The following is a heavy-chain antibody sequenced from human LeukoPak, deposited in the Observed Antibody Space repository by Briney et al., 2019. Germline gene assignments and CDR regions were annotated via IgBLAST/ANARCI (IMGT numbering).Heavy chain of an antibody. Sequence: GGCLRLSCAASGFIFSDYYMSWIRQAPGKGLEWLSYISSSSIYTSYADSVKGRFTISRDNAKNSLYLQLNSLRAEDTAVYYCARGSPPDYWGQGTLVTVSS. D-gene: IGHD2-15*01. CDR2: ISSSSIYT. V-gene: IGHV3-11*05. CDR1: GFIFSDYY. CDR3: ARGSPPDY. J-gene: IGHJ4*02.